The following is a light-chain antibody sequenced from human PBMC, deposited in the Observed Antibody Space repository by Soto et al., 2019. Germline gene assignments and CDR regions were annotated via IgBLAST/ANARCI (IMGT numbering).Light chain of an antibody. Sequence: QSALTQPASVSGSPGQSITISCTGTSSDVGGYNYVSWYQQHPGKAPKLMISEVSNRPSGTSDRFSGSKSGNTASLTISGLQAEDEADYYCSSYTGRSTVIFGGGTKLTVL. CDR1: SSDVGGYNY. V-gene: IGLV2-14*01. CDR3: SSYTGRSTVI. J-gene: IGLJ2*01. CDR2: EVS.